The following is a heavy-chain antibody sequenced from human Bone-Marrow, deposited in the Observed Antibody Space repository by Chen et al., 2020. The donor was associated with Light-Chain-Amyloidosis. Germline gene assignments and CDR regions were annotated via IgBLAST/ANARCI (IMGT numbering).Heavy chain of an antibody. J-gene: IGHJ4*02. CDR2: ISSSGGTI. CDR1: GGSISSSSYY. V-gene: IGHV3-11*04. CDR3: ARGRPGDGDCLDY. D-gene: IGHD4-17*01. Sequence: QLQLQESGPGLGKPSETLSLTCTVSGGSISSSSYYWGWIRQAPGKGLEWVSYISSSGGTIYYAVSVKGRFTISRDDAKNSLHLQMNSVRAEDTAVYYCARGRPGDGDCLDYWGQGTLVTVSS.